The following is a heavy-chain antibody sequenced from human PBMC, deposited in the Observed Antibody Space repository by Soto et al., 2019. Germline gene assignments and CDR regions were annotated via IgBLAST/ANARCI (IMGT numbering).Heavy chain of an antibody. J-gene: IGHJ4*02. CDR3: ARGDQTYGYVD. D-gene: IGHD5-12*01. Sequence: SETLSLTCAVYGGSFSGYYWSWIRQPPGKGLEWIGEINHRGSTNCNPSLKSRVTISVDTSKNQFSLKLSSVTAADTAVYYCARGDQTYGYVDWGQGTLVTVSS. V-gene: IGHV4-34*01. CDR2: INHRGST. CDR1: GGSFSGYY.